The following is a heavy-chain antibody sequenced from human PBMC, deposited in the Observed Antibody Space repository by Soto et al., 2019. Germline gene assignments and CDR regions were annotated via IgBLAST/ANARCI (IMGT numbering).Heavy chain of an antibody. J-gene: IGHJ6*03. Sequence: GGSLRLSCAASGFTVSSNYMSWVRQAPGKGLEWVSVIYSGGSTYYADSVKGRFTISRDNSKNTLYLQMNSLRAEDTAVYYCARDIMGLYSGYYYMDVWGKGTTVTVSS. D-gene: IGHD2-8*01. CDR2: IYSGGST. CDR1: GFTVSSNY. V-gene: IGHV3-66*01. CDR3: ARDIMGLYSGYYYMDV.